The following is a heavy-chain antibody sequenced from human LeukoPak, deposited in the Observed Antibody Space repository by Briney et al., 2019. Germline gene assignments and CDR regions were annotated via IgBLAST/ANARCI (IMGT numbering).Heavy chain of an antibody. CDR2: ISTQSGNT. D-gene: IGHD1-26*01. V-gene: IGHV1-18*01. CDR1: GYTLTSYG. J-gene: IGHJ3*02. Sequence: ASVKVSCEASGYTLTSYGINWVRQAPGQGLEWMGWISTQSGNTNYAQKVQGRLTLTTDRSMNTAYMELRSLRSDDTAVYYCASNSGSYSLDAFDIWGQGTMVTVSS. CDR3: ASNSGSYSLDAFDI.